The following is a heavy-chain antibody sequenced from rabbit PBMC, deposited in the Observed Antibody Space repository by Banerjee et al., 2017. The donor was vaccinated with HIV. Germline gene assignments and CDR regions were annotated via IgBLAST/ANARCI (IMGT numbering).Heavy chain of an antibody. Sequence: QSLEESGGDLVKPGASLTLTCTASGFSFSSSYAACWVRQAPGKGLELVAYFRTGSTGSTYYASWAKGRFTISKTSSTTVTLQMTSLTAADTATYFCARDRLAGYFFDLWGPGTLVTVS. CDR3: ARDRLAGYFFDL. J-gene: IGHJ4*01. CDR1: GFSFSSSYA. CDR2: FRTGSTGST. D-gene: IGHD4-1*01. V-gene: IGHV1S40*01.